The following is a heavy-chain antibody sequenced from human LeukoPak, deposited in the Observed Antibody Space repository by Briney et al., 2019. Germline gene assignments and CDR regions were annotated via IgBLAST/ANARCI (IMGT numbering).Heavy chain of an antibody. CDR2: IRYDGSDK. J-gene: IGHJ6*03. CDR3: AKDTYFYDSSGYYSNREYYMDV. V-gene: IGHV3-30*02. Sequence: GGSLRLSCAASGFIFSSYSMNWVRQAPGKGLEWVAFIRYDGSDKYYADSVKGRFTISRDNSKNTLYLQMNSLRAEDTAVYYCAKDTYFYDSSGYYSNREYYMDVWGKGTTVTVSS. CDR1: GFIFSSYS. D-gene: IGHD3-22*01.